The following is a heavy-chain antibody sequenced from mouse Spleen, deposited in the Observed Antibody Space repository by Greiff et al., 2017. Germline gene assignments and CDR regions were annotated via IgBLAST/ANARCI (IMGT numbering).Heavy chain of an antibody. CDR1: GYSITSGYY. J-gene: IGHJ4*01. CDR3: AKFSPYYYDGSYPYYAMDY. Sequence: ESGPGLVKPSQSLSLTCSVTGYSITSGYYWNWIRQFPGNKLEWMGYISYDGSNNYNPSLKNRISITRDTSKNQFFLKLNSVTTEDTATYYCAKFSPYYYDGSYPYYAMDYWGQGTSVTVSS. CDR2: ISYDGSN. D-gene: IGHD1-1*01. V-gene: IGHV3-6*01.